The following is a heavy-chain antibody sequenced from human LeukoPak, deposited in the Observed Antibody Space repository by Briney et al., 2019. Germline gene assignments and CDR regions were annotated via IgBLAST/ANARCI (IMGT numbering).Heavy chain of an antibody. V-gene: IGHV3-23*01. D-gene: IGHD3-22*01. Sequence: PGGSLRLSCAASGFTFSSYAMSWVPQAPGKGLEWVSAISGSGGSTYYADSVKGRFTISRDNSKNTLYLQMNSLRAEDTAVYYCAKSYDSSGYYHGYAFDIWGQGTMVTVSS. J-gene: IGHJ3*02. CDR3: AKSYDSSGYYHGYAFDI. CDR1: GFTFSSYA. CDR2: ISGSGGST.